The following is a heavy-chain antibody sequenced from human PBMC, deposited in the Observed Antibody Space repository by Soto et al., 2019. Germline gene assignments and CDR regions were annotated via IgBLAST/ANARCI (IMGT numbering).Heavy chain of an antibody. CDR2: IYYSGST. Sequence: QLQLQESGPGLVKPSETLSLTCTVSGGSISSSSYYWGWIRQPPGKGLEWIGSIYYSGSTYYNPSLKSRVTISVDTSKNQFSLKLSSVTAADTAVYYCARHEAAFRSTSAYWFDPWGQGTLVTVSS. V-gene: IGHV4-39*01. CDR3: ARHEAAFRSTSAYWFDP. J-gene: IGHJ5*02. CDR1: GGSISSSSYY. D-gene: IGHD2-2*01.